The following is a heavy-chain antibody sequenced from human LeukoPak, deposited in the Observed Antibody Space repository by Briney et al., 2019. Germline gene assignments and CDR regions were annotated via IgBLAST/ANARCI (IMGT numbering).Heavy chain of an antibody. Sequence: PGGSLRLSCAASGFTFSSYAMSWVRQAPGKGLDWVSAISGSGGSTYHEDSVKGRFTISRRKSKNPLYLQMNGLRAEDTDVYYCGKDITYYYGSGSYGGFDYWGQGTLVTVSS. V-gene: IGHV3-23*01. CDR1: GFTFSSYA. D-gene: IGHD3-10*01. J-gene: IGHJ4*02. CDR3: GKDITYYYGSGSYGGFDY. CDR2: ISGSGGST.